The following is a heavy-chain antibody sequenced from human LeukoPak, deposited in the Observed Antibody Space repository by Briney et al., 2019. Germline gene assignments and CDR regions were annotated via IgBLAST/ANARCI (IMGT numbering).Heavy chain of an antibody. CDR3: ARQASRRFDP. CDR2: TYYTSKWNN. CDR1: GDSFSSNSVA. Sequence: SQTLSLTCALSGDSFSSNSVAWNWFRQSPSRGLEWLGRTYYTSKWNNDYAESVQSRVAVNPDTSKNQFSLYLNSVTLEDTAVYYCARQASRRFDPWGQGTLVTVSS. J-gene: IGHJ5*02. V-gene: IGHV6-1*01.